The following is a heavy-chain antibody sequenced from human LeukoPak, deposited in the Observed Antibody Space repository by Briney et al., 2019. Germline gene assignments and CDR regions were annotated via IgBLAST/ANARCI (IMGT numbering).Heavy chain of an antibody. CDR2: IYYSGST. CDR1: GGSISSSSYY. J-gene: IGHJ4*02. V-gene: IGHV4-39*07. CDR3: ASSPTGAYCSSTSCYYYYFDS. D-gene: IGHD2-2*01. Sequence: SETLSLTCTVSGGSISSSSYYCGCIRQPPGKGLECIGSIYYSGSTYYNPSLKSRVTISVDTSKNQFSLKLSSVTAADTAVYYCASSPTGAYCSSTSCYYYYFDSWGRGTLVTVSS.